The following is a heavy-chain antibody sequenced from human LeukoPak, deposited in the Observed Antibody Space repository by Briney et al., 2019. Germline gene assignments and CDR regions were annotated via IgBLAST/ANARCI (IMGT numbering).Heavy chain of an antibody. CDR2: IYTSAST. D-gene: IGHD3-3*01. J-gene: IGHJ4*02. CDR3: ARLGFWSGYYDFDY. Sequence: KPSETLSLTCTVSGGSISSYYWSWIRQPAGKGLEWIGRIYTSASTNYNPSLKSRVTMSVDTSKNQFSLKLSSVPAADTAVYYCARLGFWSGYYDFDYWGQGTLVTVPS. CDR1: GGSISSYY. V-gene: IGHV4-4*07.